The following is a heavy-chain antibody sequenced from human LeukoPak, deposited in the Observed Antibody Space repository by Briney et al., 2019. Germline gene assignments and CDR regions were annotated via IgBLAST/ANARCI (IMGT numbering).Heavy chain of an antibody. CDR1: GFTFNNYA. J-gene: IGHJ4*02. V-gene: IGHV3-23*01. CDR3: AKDRVSLGTTVTTDY. D-gene: IGHD4-17*01. CDR2: IGGSGGLT. Sequence: GGSLRLSCAASGFTFNNYAMSWVRQAPGKGLEWVSAIGGSGGLTYYADSVKGRFTISRDNSKNTLYLQMNSLRAEDTAVYYCAKDRVSLGTTVTTDYWGQGTLVTVSS.